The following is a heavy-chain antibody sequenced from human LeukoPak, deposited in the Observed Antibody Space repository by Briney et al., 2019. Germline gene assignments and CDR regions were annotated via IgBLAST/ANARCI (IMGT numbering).Heavy chain of an antibody. Sequence: PSETLSLTCTVSGGSFSSNSYYWSWVRQPPGKGLEWIGFIDYTESANYNPSLKSRVTISLDTSKNQFSVKVMSVTAADTAVYYCARIPVAKTFDYWGQGTLVTVSS. J-gene: IGHJ4*02. CDR1: GGSFSSNSYY. CDR2: IDYTESA. V-gene: IGHV4-61*01. D-gene: IGHD6-19*01. CDR3: ARIPVAKTFDY.